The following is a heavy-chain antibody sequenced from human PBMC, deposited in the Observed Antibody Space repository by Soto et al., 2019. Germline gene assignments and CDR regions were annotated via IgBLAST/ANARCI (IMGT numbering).Heavy chain of an antibody. V-gene: IGHV3-48*01. CDR1: GFTFSTYS. CDR2: INSAGSNI. D-gene: IGHD4-17*01. CDR3: AIDSAGGDYRDFDY. J-gene: IGHJ4*02. Sequence: EVQLVESGGGLVQPGGSLRLSCAASGFTFSTYSMNWVRQAPGKGLEWVSYINSAGSNIYYADSVKGRFTISRHNAKNSLYLQLDCLRAEDTAVYDCAIDSAGGDYRDFDYWGQGTLVTFSS.